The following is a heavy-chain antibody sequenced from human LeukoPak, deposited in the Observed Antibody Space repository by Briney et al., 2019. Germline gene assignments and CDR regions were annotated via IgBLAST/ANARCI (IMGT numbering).Heavy chain of an antibody. V-gene: IGHV3-48*01. Sequence: GGSLRLSCAASGFTFSSYSMNWVRQAPGKGLEWVSYISSSSSTIYYADSVKGRFTISRDNAKNSLYLQMNSLRAEETAVYYCARKPGNYGPFDIWGQGTMVPSLQ. CDR1: GFTFSSYS. D-gene: IGHD1-7*01. J-gene: IGHJ3*02. CDR3: ARKPGNYGPFDI. CDR2: ISSSSSTI.